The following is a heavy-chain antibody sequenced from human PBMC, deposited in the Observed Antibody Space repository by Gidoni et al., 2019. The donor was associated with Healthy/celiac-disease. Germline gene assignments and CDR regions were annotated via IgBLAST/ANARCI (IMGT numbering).Heavy chain of an antibody. CDR1: GYTFTSYG. CDR3: AGGGVYDYVWGSYLQQSWFDP. D-gene: IGHD3-16*02. CDR2: ISAYSGNT. V-gene: IGHV1-18*01. J-gene: IGHJ5*02. Sequence: QVQLVQSGAEVKKPGASVKVSCKASGYTFTSYGISWVRQAPGQGLEWMGWISAYSGNTNDAQKLRGRGTMATDTSTSTAYMELGSLGSDDAAVDDCAGGGVYDYVWGSYLQQSWFDPWGQGTLVTVSS.